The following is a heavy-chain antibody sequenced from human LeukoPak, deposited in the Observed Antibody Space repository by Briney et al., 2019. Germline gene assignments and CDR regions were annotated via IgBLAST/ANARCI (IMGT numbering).Heavy chain of an antibody. Sequence: PSETLSLTCTVSGASFSSTNYYWGWIRQPPGKGLEWIGSICYSGSTYYNPSLKSRVTISVDKSKNQFSLKLSSVTAADTAVYYCASLSRTAAFDYWGQGTLVTVSS. J-gene: IGHJ4*02. CDR1: GASFSSTNYY. V-gene: IGHV4-39*07. D-gene: IGHD2-8*02. CDR3: ASLSRTAAFDY. CDR2: ICYSGST.